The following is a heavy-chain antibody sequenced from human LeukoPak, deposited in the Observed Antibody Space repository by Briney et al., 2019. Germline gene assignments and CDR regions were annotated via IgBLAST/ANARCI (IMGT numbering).Heavy chain of an antibody. CDR2: INPSGGST. V-gene: IGHV1-46*01. J-gene: IGHJ4*02. D-gene: IGHD6-13*01. CDR3: ATLVQEQLVLLDY. CDR1: GGTFSSYA. Sequence: ASVKVSCKASGGTFSSYAISWVRQAPGQGLEWMGIINPSGGSTSYAQKFQGRVTMTRDTSTSTVYMELSSLRSEDTAVYYCATLVQEQLVLLDYWGQGTLVTVSS.